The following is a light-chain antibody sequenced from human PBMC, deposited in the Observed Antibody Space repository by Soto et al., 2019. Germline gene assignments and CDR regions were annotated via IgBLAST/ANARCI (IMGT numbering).Light chain of an antibody. CDR1: QSVRSN. CDR3: QQYNNWPYT. V-gene: IGKV3-15*01. Sequence: EIVMTQSPATLSVSPGERATLSCRASQSVRSNLAWYQQKPGQAPRLLIYGASTRATGIPVRFRGCGSGPEFSLTISSLQSEDFAVYYCQQYNNWPYTFGQGTKLEI. J-gene: IGKJ2*01. CDR2: GAS.